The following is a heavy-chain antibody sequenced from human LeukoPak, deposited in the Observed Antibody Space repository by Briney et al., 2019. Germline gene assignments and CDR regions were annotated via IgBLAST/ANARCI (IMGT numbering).Heavy chain of an antibody. V-gene: IGHV4-59*01. D-gene: IGHD3-9*01. J-gene: IGHJ4*02. CDR2: IYYSGST. CDR3: ARVRGYDILTGYFDY. Sequence: PETLSLTCTVSGGSISSYYWSWIRQPPGKGLEWIGYIYYSGSTNYNPSLKSRVTISVDTSKNQFSLKLSSVTAADTAVYYCARVRGYDILTGYFDYWGQGTLVTV. CDR1: GGSISSYY.